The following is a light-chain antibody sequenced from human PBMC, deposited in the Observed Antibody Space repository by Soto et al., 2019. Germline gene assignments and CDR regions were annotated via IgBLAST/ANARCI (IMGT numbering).Light chain of an antibody. CDR3: SSYTSASTLLYL. V-gene: IGLV2-14*01. CDR1: SSDVGGYNY. CDR2: GVT. J-gene: IGLJ1*01. Sequence: QSVLTQPACVSGSPGQSSTISCTGTSSDVGGYNYVSWYQQHPGIAPKLLIYGVTNRPSGVSTRFSGSKSGNTASLTISGLQAEDEADYHCSSYTSASTLLYLFGTGTKLTVL.